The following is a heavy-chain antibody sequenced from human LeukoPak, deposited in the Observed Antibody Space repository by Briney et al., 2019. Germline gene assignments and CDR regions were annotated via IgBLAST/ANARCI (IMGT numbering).Heavy chain of an antibody. Sequence: GGSLRLSCAASGFTFSDYYMSWIRQAPGKGLEWVSYISSSGSTIYYADSVKGRFTISRDNAKNSLYLQMNSLGAEDTAVYYCAREASYSSSWYNWFDPWGQGTLVTVSS. CDR1: GFTFSDYY. CDR2: ISSSGSTI. V-gene: IGHV3-11*04. J-gene: IGHJ5*02. D-gene: IGHD6-13*01. CDR3: AREASYSSSWYNWFDP.